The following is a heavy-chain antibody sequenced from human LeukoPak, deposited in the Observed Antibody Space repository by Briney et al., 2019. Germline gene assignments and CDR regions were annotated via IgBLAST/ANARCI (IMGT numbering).Heavy chain of an antibody. CDR1: GFTFSSYS. Sequence: GGSLGLSCAASGFTFSSYSMNWVRQAPGKGLEWVSYISSSSSTIYYADSVKGRFTISRDNAKNSLYLQMNSLRAEDTAVYYCARVVLISSNYYYYGMDVWGQGTTVTVSS. V-gene: IGHV3-48*01. CDR2: ISSSSSTI. J-gene: IGHJ6*02. CDR3: ARVVLISSNYYYYGMDV. D-gene: IGHD3-22*01.